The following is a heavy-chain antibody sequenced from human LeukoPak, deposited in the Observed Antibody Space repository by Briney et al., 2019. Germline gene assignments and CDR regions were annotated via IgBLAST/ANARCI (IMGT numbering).Heavy chain of an antibody. J-gene: IGHJ4*02. D-gene: IGHD1-26*01. V-gene: IGHV3-33*06. CDR3: AKDVVGAYFDY. Sequence: GGSLRLSCAASGFTFSSYGMHWVRQAPGKGLGWVAVIWYDGSNKYYADSVKGRFTISRDNSKNTLYLQMNSLRAEHTAVYYCAKDVVGAYFDYWGQGTLVTVSS. CDR2: IWYDGSNK. CDR1: GFTFSSYG.